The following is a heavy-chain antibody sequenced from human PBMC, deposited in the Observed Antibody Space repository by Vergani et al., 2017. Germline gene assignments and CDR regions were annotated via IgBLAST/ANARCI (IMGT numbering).Heavy chain of an antibody. J-gene: IGHJ4*02. CDR3: ARESPYYDYIWGSYRWNHFDY. V-gene: IGHV3-23*01. CDR2: ISGSGGST. Sequence: EVQLLESGGGLVQPGGSLRLSCEASGFTFSSYAMSWVRQAPGKGLEWVSAISGSGGSTYYADSVKGRFTISRDNSKNTLYLQMNSLRAEDTAVYYCARESPYYDYIWGSYRWNHFDYWGQGTLVTVSS. CDR1: GFTFSSYA. D-gene: IGHD3-16*02.